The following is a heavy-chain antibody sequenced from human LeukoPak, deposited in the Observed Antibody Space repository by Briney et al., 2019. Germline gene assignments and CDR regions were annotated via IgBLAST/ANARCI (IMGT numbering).Heavy chain of an antibody. Sequence: SETLSLTCTVSAGSISSSSYYWGWIRQPPGKGLEWIGYIYYSGSTNYNPSLKSRVTISVDTSKNQFSLKLSSVTAADTAVYYCARGHGQFDPWGQGTLVTVSS. V-gene: IGHV4-61*05. J-gene: IGHJ5*02. CDR1: AGSISSSSYY. CDR3: ARGHGQFDP. CDR2: IYYSGST.